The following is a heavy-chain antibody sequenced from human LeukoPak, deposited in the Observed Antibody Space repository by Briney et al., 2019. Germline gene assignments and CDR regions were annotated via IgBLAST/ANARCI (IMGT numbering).Heavy chain of an antibody. J-gene: IGHJ4*02. CDR2: INPNSGGT. CDR3: ARGAGSSGWYYFDY. V-gene: IGHV1-2*04. CDR1: GYTFTGYY. D-gene: IGHD6-19*01. Sequence: ASVKVSCKASGYTFTGYYMHWVRQAPGQGLEWMGWINPNSGGTNYAQKFQGWVTMTGDTSISTAYMELSRLRSDDTAVYYCARGAGSSGWYYFDYWGQGTLVTVSS.